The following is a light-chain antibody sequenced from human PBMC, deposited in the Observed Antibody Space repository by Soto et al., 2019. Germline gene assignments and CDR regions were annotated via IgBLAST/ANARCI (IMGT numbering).Light chain of an antibody. CDR2: DAY. CDR3: QQYKNWPPIT. V-gene: IGKV3-15*01. Sequence: VVTHSPDTLSLSTGETATLSFRASQSVDRYVAWYQQKVGQAPRLLISDAYTRATGIPARFSGSGSGTEFTLTISSLQSEDFAVYYCQQYKNWPPITFGQGTSLEI. CDR1: QSVDRY. J-gene: IGKJ5*01.